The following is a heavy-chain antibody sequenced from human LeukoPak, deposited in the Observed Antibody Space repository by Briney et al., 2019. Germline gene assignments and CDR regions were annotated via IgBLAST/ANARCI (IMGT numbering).Heavy chain of an antibody. CDR2: IYWDDDK. CDR1: GFSLSTRGVG. J-gene: IGHJ5*02. CDR3: AHTYTAMVYNWFDP. Sequence: SGPTLLKPTPTLTLTCTFSGFSLSTRGVGVGWIRQPPGKALEWLALIYWDDDKRYSPSLKSRLTITKDTSKNQVVLTMTNMDPVDTATYYCAHTYTAMVYNWFDPWGQGTLVTVSS. D-gene: IGHD5-18*01. V-gene: IGHV2-5*02.